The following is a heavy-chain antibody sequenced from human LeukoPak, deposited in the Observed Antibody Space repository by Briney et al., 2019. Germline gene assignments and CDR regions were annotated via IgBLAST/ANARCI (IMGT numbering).Heavy chain of an antibody. CDR3: AKRGVVIRVILVGFHKEAYYFDS. Sequence: PGGSLRLSCAVSGITLSNYGMSWVRQAPGKGLEWVAGIGGSGGGTNYADSVRGRFTISRDNPKNTLYLQMNSLRAEDTAVYFCAKRGVVIRVILVGFHKEAYYFDSWGQGALVIVSS. CDR1: GITLSNYG. V-gene: IGHV3-23*01. CDR2: IGGSGGGT. D-gene: IGHD3-22*01. J-gene: IGHJ4*02.